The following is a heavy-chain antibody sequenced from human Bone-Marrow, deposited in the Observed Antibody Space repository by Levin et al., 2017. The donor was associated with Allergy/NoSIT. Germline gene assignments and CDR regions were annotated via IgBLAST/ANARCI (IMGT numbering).Heavy chain of an antibody. Sequence: GESLKISCAASGFTFSSYSMNWVRQAPGKGLEWVSSISSGSRFIYYADSVKGRFTISRDDARNSLYLQMNSLRAKDTALYYCARDFEGQLNSWGQGTLVTVSA. V-gene: IGHV3-21*06. CDR3: ARDFEGQLNS. J-gene: IGHJ4*02. CDR2: ISSGSRFI. D-gene: IGHD6-6*01. CDR1: GFTFSSYS.